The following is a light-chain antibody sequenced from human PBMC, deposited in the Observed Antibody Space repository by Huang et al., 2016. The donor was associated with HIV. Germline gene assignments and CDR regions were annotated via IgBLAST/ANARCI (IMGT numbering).Light chain of an antibody. CDR2: AAS. CDR1: QSISTH. J-gene: IGKJ3*01. V-gene: IGKV1-39*01. CDR3: QQSYNMPLT. Sequence: DIQMTQSPSSLSASMGDRITITCRASQSISTHLNWYQQKPGKAPKLLIYAASSLQSGVPSRCSGSGSETDFTLTISSLQPEDFAAYYCQQSYNMPLTFGPGTKVDI.